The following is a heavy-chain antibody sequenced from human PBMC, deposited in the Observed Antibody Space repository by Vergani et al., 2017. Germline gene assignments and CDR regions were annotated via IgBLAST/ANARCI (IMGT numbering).Heavy chain of an antibody. Sequence: EVQLVDSGGGLVQPGGSLRLSCAASGFTFSSYWMNWVRQAPGKGLEWVANINQAGSQKQYVDSVKGRFTISRANAKHSLYLQMNSLRAEDTAVYHCARTGYSCNSKDYWGQGTLVTVSS. D-gene: IGHD2/OR15-2a*01. CDR2: INQAGSQK. CDR1: GFTFSSYW. J-gene: IGHJ4*02. CDR3: ARTGYSCNSKDY. V-gene: IGHV3-7*01.